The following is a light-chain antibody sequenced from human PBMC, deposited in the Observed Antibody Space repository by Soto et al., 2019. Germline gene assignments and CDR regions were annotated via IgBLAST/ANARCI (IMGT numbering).Light chain of an antibody. V-gene: IGLV2-14*01. Sequence: QSALTQPASVSGSPGQSITLSCTGTSSDIGGYDYVSWYQRHPGKAPKLIIYDVNNRPSGVSNRFSGSKSGNTASLTISGLPAEDEADYYCTSYASGSSHVVFGSGTKLTVL. CDR3: TSYASGSSHVV. CDR1: SSDIGGYDY. CDR2: DVN. J-gene: IGLJ2*01.